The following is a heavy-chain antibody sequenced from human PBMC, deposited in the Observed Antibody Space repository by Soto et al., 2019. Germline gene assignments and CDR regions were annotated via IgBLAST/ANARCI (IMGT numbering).Heavy chain of an antibody. D-gene: IGHD3-16*02. Sequence: EVQLEESGGGLVLPGGSLRLSCEASGFLFSNAWMTWVRQPPGKGLEWVGRIKSTASGGTRDYAAPVKGRFIISRDDSRNTVYLQMDSLKNEDSAVYFCAAPLPVMSGGSYHFGYGLDVWGQGTTVTVSS. CDR1: GFLFSNAW. V-gene: IGHV3-15*05. CDR3: AAPLPVMSGGSYHFGYGLDV. CDR2: IKSTASGGTR. J-gene: IGHJ6*02.